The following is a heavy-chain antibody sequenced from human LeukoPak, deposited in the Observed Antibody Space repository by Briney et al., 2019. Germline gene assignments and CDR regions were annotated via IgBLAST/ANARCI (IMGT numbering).Heavy chain of an antibody. CDR1: GVIDSSNY. V-gene: IGHV3-53*01. CDR2: IYAGGST. D-gene: IGHD2-15*01. J-gene: IGHJ4*02. CDR3: ATGGRSGVAFES. Sequence: GGSVRLSCTASGVIDSSNYMSWARQAPGKGLEWVSLIYAGGSTFYADSVMGRSTISRDKSNNTLYLLMNSLRAEDTAVYYCATGGRSGVAFESWGQGTLVTASS.